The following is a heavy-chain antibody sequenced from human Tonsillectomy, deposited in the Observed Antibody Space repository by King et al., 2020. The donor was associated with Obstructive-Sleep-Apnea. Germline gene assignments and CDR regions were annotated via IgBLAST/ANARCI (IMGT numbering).Heavy chain of an antibody. D-gene: IGHD5-24*01. CDR2: IFYRGST. V-gene: IGHV4-59*01. CDR3: ARDRVGRDGYNRFDY. Sequence: VQLQESGPGLVKPSETLSLTCTVSGGSINSYYWSWIRQTPGKGVEWIGYIFYRGSTTYNPSLKSRVTISVDTSKNQFSLKLSSVTAADTAVYYCARDRVGRDGYNRFDYWGQGTLVTVSS. J-gene: IGHJ4*02. CDR1: GGSINSYY.